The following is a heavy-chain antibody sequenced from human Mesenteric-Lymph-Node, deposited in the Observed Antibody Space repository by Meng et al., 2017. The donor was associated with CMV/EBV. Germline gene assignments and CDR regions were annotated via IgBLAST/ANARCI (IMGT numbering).Heavy chain of an antibody. CDR3: ASARGGVYGDYDN. D-gene: IGHD4-17*01. V-gene: IGHV3-48*04. CDR2: ISSSSNTI. J-gene: IGHJ4*02. Sequence: GESLKISCAASGFTFDDYAMHWVRQAPGKGLEWVSYISSSSNTIHYADSVKGRFTISRDNAKNSLYLQMNSLRADDTAVYYCASARGGVYGDYDNWGQGTLVTVSS. CDR1: GFTFDDYA.